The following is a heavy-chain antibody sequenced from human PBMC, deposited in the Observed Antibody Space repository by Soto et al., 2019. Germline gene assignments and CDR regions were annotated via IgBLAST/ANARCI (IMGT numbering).Heavy chain of an antibody. Sequence: SETLSLTCTVSGGSISSSSYYWGWIRQPPGKGLEWIGSIYYSGSTYYNPSLKSRVTISVDTSKNQFSLKLSSVTAADTAVYYCARIVVVVAANQGEGDYWGQGTLVTVSS. CDR2: IYYSGST. CDR3: ARIVVVVAANQGEGDY. CDR1: GGSISSSSYY. V-gene: IGHV4-39*01. D-gene: IGHD2-15*01. J-gene: IGHJ4*02.